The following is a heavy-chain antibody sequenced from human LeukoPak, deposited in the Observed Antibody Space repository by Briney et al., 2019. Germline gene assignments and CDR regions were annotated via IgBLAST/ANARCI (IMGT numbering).Heavy chain of an antibody. Sequence: GGSLRLSCAASGFTFSSYGMSWVRQAPGKGLEWVSAISGSGGSSYYADSVKGRFTISRDNAKNSLYLQMNSLRAEDTAVYYCAELGITMIGGVWGKGTTVTISS. CDR1: GFTFSSYG. V-gene: IGHV3-23*01. J-gene: IGHJ6*04. D-gene: IGHD3-10*02. CDR2: ISGSGGSS. CDR3: AELGITMIGGV.